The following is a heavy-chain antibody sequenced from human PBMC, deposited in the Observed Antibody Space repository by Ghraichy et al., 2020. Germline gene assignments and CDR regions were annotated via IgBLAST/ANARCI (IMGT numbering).Heavy chain of an antibody. Sequence: SETLSLTCAVYGGSFSGYYWSWIRQPPGKGLEWIGEINNSGSTNYNPSLKSRVTISVDTSKNQFSLKLSSVTAADTAVYYCASGYCSGGSCYGWYFDLWGRGTLVTVSS. V-gene: IGHV4-34*01. D-gene: IGHD2-15*01. CDR2: INNSGST. J-gene: IGHJ2*01. CDR1: GGSFSGYY. CDR3: ASGYCSGGSCYGWYFDL.